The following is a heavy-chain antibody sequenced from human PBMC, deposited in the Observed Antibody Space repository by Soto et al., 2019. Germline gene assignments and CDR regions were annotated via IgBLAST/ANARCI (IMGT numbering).Heavy chain of an antibody. CDR3: ARDLVPGYTGFSDY. V-gene: IGHV1-18*01. CDR1: GYTFTSYG. D-gene: IGHD5-12*01. J-gene: IGHJ4*02. CDR2: ISAYNGNT. Sequence: ASVKVSCKASGYTFTSYGITWVRQAPGQGLEWMGWISAYNGNTNFAQKLQGRVSLTTDTSSTTAYMELRSLTSDDTAVYYCARDLVPGYTGFSDYWGQGTLVTVSS.